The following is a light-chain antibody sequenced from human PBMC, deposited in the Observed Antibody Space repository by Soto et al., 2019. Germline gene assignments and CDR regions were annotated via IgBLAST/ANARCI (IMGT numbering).Light chain of an antibody. J-gene: IGKJ1*01. V-gene: IGKV1-5*03. Sequence: DILMTQSPSTLSGSVGDRVTITCRASQTISSWLAWYQQKPGKAPKLIIYKASTLKSGVPSRFSGSGSGTECTLTISSLQPDDVATYYCQHYNSYSEAFGQGTKVDIK. CDR1: QTISSW. CDR3: QHYNSYSEA. CDR2: KAS.